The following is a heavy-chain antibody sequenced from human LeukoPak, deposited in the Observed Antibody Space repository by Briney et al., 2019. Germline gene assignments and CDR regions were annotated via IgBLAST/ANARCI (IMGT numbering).Heavy chain of an antibody. D-gene: IGHD3-16*01. Sequence: SETLSLSCAVYGGSFSGYYWSWIRQPPGKGLAWIGEVNHSGSTNYNPSLKSRVIISVDTSKNQFSLKLSSVTAADTAVYYCARGRGDSSYGLYYFDYWGQGTLVTVSS. CDR2: VNHSGST. V-gene: IGHV4-34*01. J-gene: IGHJ4*02. CDR3: ARGRGDSSYGLYYFDY. CDR1: GGSFSGYY.